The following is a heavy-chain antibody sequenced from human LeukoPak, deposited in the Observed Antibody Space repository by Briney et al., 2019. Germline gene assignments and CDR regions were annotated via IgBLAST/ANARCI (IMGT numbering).Heavy chain of an antibody. CDR3: ARVAVAGPTGWFDS. CDR1: GFALRSYT. CDR2: ISSTSAFI. V-gene: IGHV3-21*01. D-gene: IGHD6-19*01. Sequence: GGSLRLSCAASGFALRSYTVTWVRQAPGKGLEWVSSISSTSAFIYYAESVKGRFSISRDNVDNVVHLQMSSLTNEDTAVYYCARVAVAGPTGWFDSWGQGTLVTVSS. J-gene: IGHJ5*01.